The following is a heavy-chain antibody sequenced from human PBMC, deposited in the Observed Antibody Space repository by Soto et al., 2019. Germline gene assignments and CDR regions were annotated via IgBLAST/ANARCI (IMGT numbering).Heavy chain of an antibody. J-gene: IGHJ4*02. CDR3: VRGGHSGSIDY. CDR1: GFTFSSYA. D-gene: IGHD5-12*01. CDR2: ISYDGSNK. Sequence: GGSLRLSCAASGFTFSSYAMHWVRQAPGKGLEWVAVISYDGSNKYYADSVKGRFSISRDNSKNTLYLQVNSLRAEDTAVYYCVRGGHSGSIDYWGQGTLVTVSS. V-gene: IGHV3-30-3*01.